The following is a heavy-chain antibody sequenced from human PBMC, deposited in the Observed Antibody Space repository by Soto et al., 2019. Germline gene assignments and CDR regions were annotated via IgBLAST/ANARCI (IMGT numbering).Heavy chain of an antibody. CDR3: ARRGRYIAAASDYYMDV. CDR1: GGSISSYY. Sequence: SETLSLTCTVSGGSISSYYWSWIRQPPGKGLEWIGYIYYSGSTNYNPSLKSRVTMSVDTSKNQFSLKLSSVTAADTAVYYCARRGRYIAAASDYYMDVWGKGTTVTVSS. CDR2: IYYSGST. V-gene: IGHV4-59*08. D-gene: IGHD6-13*01. J-gene: IGHJ6*03.